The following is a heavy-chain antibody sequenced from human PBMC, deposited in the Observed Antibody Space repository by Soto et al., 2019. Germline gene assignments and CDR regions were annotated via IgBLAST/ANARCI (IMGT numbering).Heavy chain of an antibody. D-gene: IGHD2-15*01. V-gene: IGHV3-23*01. J-gene: IGHJ4*02. Sequence: PGGSLRLSCAASGFTFSSYAMSWVRQAPGKGLEWVSAISGSGGSTYYADSVKGRFTISRDNSKNTLYLQMNSLRAEDTAVYYWAKWAGYCSGVSCSYVIYLDYGGQETLLTVSS. CDR2: ISGSGGST. CDR3: AKWAGYCSGVSCSYVIYLDY. CDR1: GFTFSSYA.